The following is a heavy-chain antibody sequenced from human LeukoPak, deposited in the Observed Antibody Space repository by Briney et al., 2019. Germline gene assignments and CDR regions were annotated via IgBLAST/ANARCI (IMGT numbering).Heavy chain of an antibody. D-gene: IGHD1-26*01. CDR2: INPSGGST. CDR3: AREALVGATTGAIDY. J-gene: IGHJ4*02. V-gene: IGHV1-46*01. Sequence: ASVKVSCKASGYTFISYYMHWVRLAPGQGLEWMGMINPSGGSTGYAQKFQGRVTMTRDTSTSTVYMELSSLRSEDTAVYYCAREALVGATTGAIDYWGQGTLVIVSS. CDR1: GYTFISYY.